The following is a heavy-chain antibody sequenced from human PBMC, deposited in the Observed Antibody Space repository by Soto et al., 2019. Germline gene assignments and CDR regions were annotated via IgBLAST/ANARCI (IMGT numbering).Heavy chain of an antibody. J-gene: IGHJ4*02. CDR1: GGSISSGY. CDR2: IYYSGST. Sequence: PSETLSLTCTVSGGSISSGYWSWIRQPPGKGLEWLGYIYYSGSTNYDPSLKSRVTISVDTSKNQFSLKLTSVTAADTAVYYCARGSFFTFNYWGQGTLVTVSS. D-gene: IGHD3-16*01. CDR3: ARGSFFTFNY. V-gene: IGHV4-59*01.